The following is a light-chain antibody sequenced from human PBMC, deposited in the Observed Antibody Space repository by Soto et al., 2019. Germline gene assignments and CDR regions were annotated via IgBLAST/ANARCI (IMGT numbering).Light chain of an antibody. CDR1: QSVSSSY. V-gene: IGKV3-20*01. CDR3: HHCGSSPLMYT. J-gene: IGKJ2*01. Sequence: EIVVTQSPGTLSLSPGERATLSCRASQSVSSSYLAWYQQKPGQAPRLLIYGASSRATGIPDRFSGSGSGTDFTLTISRLEPEDVAVYYCHHCGSSPLMYTFGKGNTLEIK. CDR2: GAS.